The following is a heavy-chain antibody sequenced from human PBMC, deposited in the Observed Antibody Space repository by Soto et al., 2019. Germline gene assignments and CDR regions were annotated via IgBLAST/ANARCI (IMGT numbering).Heavy chain of an antibody. CDR1: GDSISAYY. D-gene: IGHD4-17*01. V-gene: IGHV4-59*01. CDR2: IYNSGFT. J-gene: IGHJ6*02. Sequence: PSETLSLTCTVSGDSISAYYWSWIRQPPGKGLEWIGHIYNSGFTNYNPSLEGRVTISVETSRSYFSLKVRSVTTADTAVYYCARLERTVTGYYYYYGVEVWGQGTTVTVSS. CDR3: ARLERTVTGYYYYYGVEV.